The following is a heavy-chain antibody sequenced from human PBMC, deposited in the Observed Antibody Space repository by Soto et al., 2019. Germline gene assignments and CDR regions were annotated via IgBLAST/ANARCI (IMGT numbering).Heavy chain of an antibody. V-gene: IGHV3-66*01. D-gene: IGHD3-10*01. CDR3: ARSGGGLDY. CDR2: VYADGAT. J-gene: IGHJ4*02. CDR1: GFTVSNYH. Sequence: EVQLVESGGGLVQPGESLRLSCAASGFTVSNYHMTWVRQAPGKGLEWVSAVYADGATSHADSVKDRFTVSRVNSRNTLNLQMGGLRAEDTAVYYCARSGGGLDYWGQGTLVTVSS.